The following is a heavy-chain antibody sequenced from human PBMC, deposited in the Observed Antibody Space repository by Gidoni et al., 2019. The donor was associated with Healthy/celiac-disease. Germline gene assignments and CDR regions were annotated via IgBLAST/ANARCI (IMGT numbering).Heavy chain of an antibody. V-gene: IGHV4-34*01. CDR3: ARGSVAAAGTWFDP. J-gene: IGHJ5*02. Sequence: QVQLQQWGAGLLKPSETLSLTCAVYGGSFSGYYWRWIRQPPGKGLEWIGEITHSGSTNYNPSLKSRVTISVDTSKNQFSLKLSSVTAADTAVYYCARGSVAAAGTWFDPWGQGTLVTVSS. CDR2: ITHSGST. CDR1: GGSFSGYY. D-gene: IGHD6-13*01.